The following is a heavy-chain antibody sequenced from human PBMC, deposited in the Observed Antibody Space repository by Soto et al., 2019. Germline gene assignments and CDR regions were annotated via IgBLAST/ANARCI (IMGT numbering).Heavy chain of an antibody. Sequence: EVQLLESGGGLVQPGGSLRLSCAASGFTFSSYAMSWVRQAPGKGLEWVSAISGSGGSTYYPDSVKGRFTISRDNSKNTLYLQMNSLRAEDTAVYYCAKATNRGSYPFDYWGQGTLVTVSS. CDR2: ISGSGGST. D-gene: IGHD1-26*01. J-gene: IGHJ4*02. CDR1: GFTFSSYA. CDR3: AKATNRGSYPFDY. V-gene: IGHV3-23*01.